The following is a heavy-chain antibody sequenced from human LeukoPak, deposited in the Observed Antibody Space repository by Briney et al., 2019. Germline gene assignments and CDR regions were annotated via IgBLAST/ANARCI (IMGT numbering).Heavy chain of an antibody. CDR2: IYHSGST. Sequence: SQTLSLTCTVSGYSISSGYYWGWIRQPPGKGLEWIGSIYHSGSTYYNPSLKSRVTISVDTSKNQFSLKLSSVTAADTAVYYCAREGSGLVITTNTQFDYWGQGTLVTVSS. D-gene: IGHD3-22*01. CDR1: GYSISSGYY. CDR3: AREGSGLVITTNTQFDY. V-gene: IGHV4-38-2*02. J-gene: IGHJ4*02.